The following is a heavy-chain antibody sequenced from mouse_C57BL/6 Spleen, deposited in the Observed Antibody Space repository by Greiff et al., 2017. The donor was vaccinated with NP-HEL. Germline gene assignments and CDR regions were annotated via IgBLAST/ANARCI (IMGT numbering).Heavy chain of an antibody. J-gene: IGHJ2*01. CDR3: ARGERTGTGDFDY. CDR1: GYTLTSYW. Sequence: QVQLQQPGTELVKPGASVKLSCKASGYTLTSYWMHWVKQRPGQGLEWIGNINPSNGGTNYNEKFKSKATLTVDKSSSTAYMQLSSLTSEDSAVYYCARGERTGTGDFDYWGQGTTLTVSS. V-gene: IGHV1-53*01. CDR2: INPSNGGT. D-gene: IGHD4-1*01.